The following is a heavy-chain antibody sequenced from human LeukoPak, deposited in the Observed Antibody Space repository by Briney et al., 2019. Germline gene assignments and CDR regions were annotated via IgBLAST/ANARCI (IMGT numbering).Heavy chain of an antibody. CDR1: GGSISSAY. CDR2: IYYSGNT. CDR3: ARPVAGTNGWFDP. V-gene: IGHV4-59*01. D-gene: IGHD6-19*01. J-gene: IGHJ5*02. Sequence: SETLSLTCTVSGGSISSAYWSWIRQPPGKGLEWIGYIYYSGNTNYNPSLKSRVTISVDTSKNQFSLKLSSVTAADTAVYYCARPVAGTNGWFDPWGQGTLVTVSS.